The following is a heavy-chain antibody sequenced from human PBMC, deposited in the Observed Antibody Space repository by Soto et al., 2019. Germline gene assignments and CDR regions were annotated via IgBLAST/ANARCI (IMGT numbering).Heavy chain of an antibody. J-gene: IGHJ4*02. CDR2: IYSGETT. CDR1: GFNVNSDY. D-gene: IGHD2-21*02. Sequence: GGSLRLSCAASGFNVNSDYMNWGRQTPGKGLEWVASIYSGETTYYADSVRGRFTISRDKSKNTLYFQLSSLRIEDTAVYYCTRDGRGLGRLSLFEYWGQGVLVTVSS. CDR3: TRDGRGLGRLSLFEY. V-gene: IGHV3-53*01.